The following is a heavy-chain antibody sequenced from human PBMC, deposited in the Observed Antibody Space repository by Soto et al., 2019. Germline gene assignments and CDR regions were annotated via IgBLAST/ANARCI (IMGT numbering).Heavy chain of an antibody. CDR3: ARDFWASSRGSSSDY. Sequence: PGGSLRLSCAASGFTFIDFALHWVRQAPGKGLEWVAVMSSNGRNIWYGDSVKGRFTISRDNSKSTMYLQMNSLRDEDTAVYYCARDFWASSRGSSSDYWGLGPLVTLSS. J-gene: IGHJ4*02. V-gene: IGHV3-30-3*01. D-gene: IGHD3-3*01. CDR2: MSSNGRNI. CDR1: GFTFIDFA.